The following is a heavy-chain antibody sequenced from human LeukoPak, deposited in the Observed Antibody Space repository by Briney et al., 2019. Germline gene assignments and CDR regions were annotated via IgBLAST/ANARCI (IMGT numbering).Heavy chain of an antibody. CDR2: INPNSGDT. CDR1: GYTFTDFY. D-gene: IGHD3-22*01. V-gene: IGHV1-2*02. CDR3: ARVHYYDSRGAFDY. Sequence: ASVKVSCKASGYTFTDFYIHWVRQAPGQGLEWMGWINPNSGDTNYAQKFQGSVTMTRDTSISTAYMELSRLRSDDTAIYYRARVHYYDSRGAFDYWGQGTLVTVSS. J-gene: IGHJ4*02.